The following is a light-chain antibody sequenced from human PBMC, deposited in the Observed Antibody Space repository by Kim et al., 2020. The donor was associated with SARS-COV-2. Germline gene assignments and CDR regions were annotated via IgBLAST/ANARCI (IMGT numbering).Light chain of an antibody. V-gene: IGLV6-57*02. CDR2: EDN. CDR1: RGSIASNY. CDR3: QSYDSSNHWV. J-gene: IGLJ3*02. Sequence: KTVTISCTGSRGSIASNYVQWYQQRPGSAPTTVIYEDNQRPSGVPDRFSGSIDSSSNSASLTISGLKTEDEADYYCQSYDSSNHWVFGGGTKLTVL.